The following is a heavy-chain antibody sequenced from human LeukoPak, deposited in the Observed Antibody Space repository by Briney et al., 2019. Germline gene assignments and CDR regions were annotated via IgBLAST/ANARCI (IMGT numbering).Heavy chain of an antibody. CDR1: GFTFDDYA. Sequence: GGSLRLSCAASGFTFDDYAMHWVRQAPGKSLEWVSGISWNSGSAGYADSVKGRFTISRDSAKNSLYLQMNSLRTEDTALYYCAKDRTYSAYAALDYWGQGTLVTVSS. D-gene: IGHD5-12*01. J-gene: IGHJ4*02. CDR2: ISWNSGSA. V-gene: IGHV3-9*01. CDR3: AKDRTYSAYAALDY.